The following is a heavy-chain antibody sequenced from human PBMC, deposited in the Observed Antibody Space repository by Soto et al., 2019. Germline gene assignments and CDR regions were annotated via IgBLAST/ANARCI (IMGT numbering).Heavy chain of an antibody. Sequence: ASVKVSCKASGYTFTSNGISWVRQAPGQGLEWMGWISAYNGNTNYAQKLQGRVTMTTDTSTSAAYMELRSLRSDDTAVYYCARSAPYCSSGSCYSSWFDPWGQGTLVTVSS. CDR1: GYTFTSNG. D-gene: IGHD2-15*01. CDR3: ARSAPYCSSGSCYSSWFDP. CDR2: ISAYNGNT. V-gene: IGHV1-18*01. J-gene: IGHJ5*02.